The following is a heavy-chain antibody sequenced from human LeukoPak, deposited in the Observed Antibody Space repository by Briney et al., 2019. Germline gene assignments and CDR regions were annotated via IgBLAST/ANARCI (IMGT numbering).Heavy chain of an antibody. Sequence: GGSLRLSCAASGFTFSSYGMHWVRQAPGKGLEWVAFIRYDGSNKYYADSVKGRFTISRDNSKNTLYLQMNSLRAEDTAVYYCARQRGYSYGYNTLSHPWFPWGQGTLVTVSS. CDR3: ARQRGYSYGYNTLSHPWFP. CDR1: GFTFSSYG. J-gene: IGHJ5*02. D-gene: IGHD5-18*01. V-gene: IGHV3-30*02. CDR2: IRYDGSNK.